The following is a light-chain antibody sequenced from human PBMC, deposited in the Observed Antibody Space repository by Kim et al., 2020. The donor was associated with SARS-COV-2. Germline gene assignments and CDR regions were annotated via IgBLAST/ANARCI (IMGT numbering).Light chain of an antibody. V-gene: IGLV3-19*01. Sequence: SSELTQDPAVSVALGQTVRITCQGDSLRSYYATWYQQKSGQAPVLVFYGKDKRPSGIPDRFSGSSSGNTASLTITGAQAADEADYYCKSRDSRGKVVFGGGTK. CDR3: KSRDSRGKVV. CDR1: SLRSYY. CDR2: GKD. J-gene: IGLJ2*01.